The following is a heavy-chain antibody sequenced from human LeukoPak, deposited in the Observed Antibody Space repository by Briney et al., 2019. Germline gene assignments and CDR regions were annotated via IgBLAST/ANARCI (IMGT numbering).Heavy chain of an antibody. Sequence: GGSLRLSCAASGFTFSSYWMSWVRQAPGKGLEWVANIKQDGSEKYYVDSVKGRFTISRDNAKNSLYLQMNSLRAEDTAVYYCARGDYYASGRRAELGYWGQGTLVTVSS. CDR3: ARGDYYASGRRAELGY. CDR2: IKQDGSEK. V-gene: IGHV3-7*01. J-gene: IGHJ4*02. CDR1: GFTFSSYW. D-gene: IGHD3-10*01.